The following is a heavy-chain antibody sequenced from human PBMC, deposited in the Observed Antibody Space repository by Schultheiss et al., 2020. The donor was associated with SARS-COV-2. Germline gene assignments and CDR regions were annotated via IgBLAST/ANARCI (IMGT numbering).Heavy chain of an antibody. J-gene: IGHJ4*02. D-gene: IGHD6-19*01. CDR3: ARLEGSGWYEGFDY. CDR2: ISAYNGNT. Sequence: ASVKVSCKASGYTFTSYGISWVRQAPGQGLEWMGWISAYNGNTNYAQKLQGRVTMTTDTSTSTAYMELSSQRSEDIDVYYCARLEGSGWYEGFDYWGQGTLVTVSS. CDR1: GYTFTSYG. V-gene: IGHV1-18*03.